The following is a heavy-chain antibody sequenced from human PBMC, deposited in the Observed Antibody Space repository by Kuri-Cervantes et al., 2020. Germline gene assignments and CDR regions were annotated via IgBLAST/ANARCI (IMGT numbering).Heavy chain of an antibody. V-gene: IGHV3-43D*03. D-gene: IGHD3-22*01. J-gene: IGHJ4*02. Sequence: GGSLRLSCAASGFTFDDYAMHWVRQAPGKGLEWVSLISWDGGSTYYADSVKGRFTISRDNSKNSLYLQMNSLRAEDTALYYCAKDSGSSGYFAESDYWGQGTLVTVSS. CDR2: ISWDGGST. CDR1: GFTFDDYA. CDR3: AKDSGSSGYFAESDY.